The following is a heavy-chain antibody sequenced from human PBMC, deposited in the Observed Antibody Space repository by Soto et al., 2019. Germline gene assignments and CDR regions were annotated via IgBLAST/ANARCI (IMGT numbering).Heavy chain of an antibody. CDR3: ARAGPSENWFDP. D-gene: IGHD6-19*01. V-gene: IGHV4-4*02. J-gene: IGHJ5*02. CDR2: IYHSGST. Sequence: PXGTLSLTCAVSGGSISSSNWWSCVRQPPGKGLEWIGEIYHSGSTNYSPSLKSRVTISVDKSKNQFSLKLSSVTAADTAVYYCARAGPSENWFDPWGQGTLVT. CDR1: GGSISSSNW.